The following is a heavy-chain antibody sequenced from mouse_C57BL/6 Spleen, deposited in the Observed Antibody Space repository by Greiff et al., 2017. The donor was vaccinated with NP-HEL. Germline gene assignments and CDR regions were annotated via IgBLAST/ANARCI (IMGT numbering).Heavy chain of an antibody. Sequence: QVQLQQPGAELVRPGSSVKLSCKASGYTFTSYWMHWVKQRPIQGLEWIGNIDPSDSETHYNQKFKDKATLTVDKSSSTAYMQLSSLTSEDSAVYYCARGNDGSLDYWGKGTTLTVSS. J-gene: IGHJ2*01. CDR3: ARGNDGSLDY. V-gene: IGHV1-52*01. CDR1: GYTFTSYW. D-gene: IGHD2-3*01. CDR2: IDPSDSET.